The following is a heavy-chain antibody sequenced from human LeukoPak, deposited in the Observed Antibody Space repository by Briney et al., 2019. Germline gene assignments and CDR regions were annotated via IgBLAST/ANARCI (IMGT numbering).Heavy chain of an antibody. Sequence: SETLSLTCTISGGSISSPSFYWAWIRQTPEKGLEWIGSKYYSGNTYYNPSLKSRVTISVDTSKNHFSLSLTSVTAADTAVYYCARQEVVVAAYFDSWGQGTLVTVSS. D-gene: IGHD2-15*01. CDR2: KYYSGNT. CDR1: GGSISSPSFY. J-gene: IGHJ4*02. CDR3: ARQEVVVAAYFDS. V-gene: IGHV4-39*01.